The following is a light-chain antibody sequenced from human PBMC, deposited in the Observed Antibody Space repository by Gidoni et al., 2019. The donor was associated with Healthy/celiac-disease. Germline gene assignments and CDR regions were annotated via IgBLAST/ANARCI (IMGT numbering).Light chain of an antibody. CDR3: QQRSNWPPLT. CDR1: QSVSSY. V-gene: IGKV3-11*01. CDR2: DAS. Sequence: EIVLTQSPATLSLSPGARATLSCRASQSVSSYLAWYQQKPGQAPRLLIYDASNRATGIPARLSGSGSGTDFTLTISSLEPEDFAVDYCQQRSNWPPLTFGGGTKVEIK. J-gene: IGKJ4*01.